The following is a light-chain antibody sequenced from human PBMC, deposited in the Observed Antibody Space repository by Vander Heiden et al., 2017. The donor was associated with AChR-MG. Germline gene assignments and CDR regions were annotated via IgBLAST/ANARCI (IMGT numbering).Light chain of an antibody. V-gene: IGKV1-39*01. J-gene: IGKJ3*01. CDR1: QNINNY. CDR3: QQSVKTPFT. CDR2: AAS. Sequence: DIQMTQSPSSLSASGGDKVTFTCRASQNINNYLNWYQQKPGKAPKLLIYAASNLQSGVPSRFTGSGSGTDFTLTISSLQPEDFATYYCQQSVKTPFTFGPGTKVDIK.